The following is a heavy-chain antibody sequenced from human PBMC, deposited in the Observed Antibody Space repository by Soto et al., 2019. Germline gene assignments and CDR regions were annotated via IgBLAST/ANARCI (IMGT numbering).Heavy chain of an antibody. J-gene: IGHJ6*02. CDR1: GGTFSSYA. CDR2: IIPIFGTA. D-gene: IGHD2-2*01. CDR3: ARVVGGEVVPAAISYYYYGMDV. V-gene: IGHV1-69*13. Sequence: SVKVSCKASGGTFSSYAISWVRQAPGRGLEWMGGIIPIFGTANYAQKFQGRVTITAHESTSTAYMELSSLRSEDTAVYYCARVVGGEVVPAAISYYYYGMDVWGQGTTVTVSS.